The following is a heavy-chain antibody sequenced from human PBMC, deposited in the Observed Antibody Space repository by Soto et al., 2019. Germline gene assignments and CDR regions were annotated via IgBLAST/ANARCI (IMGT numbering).Heavy chain of an antibody. CDR1: GVTFSSYA. J-gene: IGHJ4*02. V-gene: IGHV3-23*01. CDR2: ISGSGGST. D-gene: IGHD3-22*01. Sequence: GGSLRLSCAASGVTFSSYAMSWVRLAPGKGLEWVSGISGSGGSTYYADSVKGRFTISRDNSKNTLFLQMNSLRAEDTAVYYCAKVGSSGYLVYYFDYWGQGTLVTVSS. CDR3: AKVGSSGYLVYYFDY.